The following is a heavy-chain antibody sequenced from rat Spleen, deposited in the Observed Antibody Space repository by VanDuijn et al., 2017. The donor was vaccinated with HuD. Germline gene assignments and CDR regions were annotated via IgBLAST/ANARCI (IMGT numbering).Heavy chain of an antibody. Sequence: QVQLKESGPGLVQPSQTLSLTCTVSGFSLTSYNVHWVRQPTGKGLEWMGVIWGNGNTNYNSALKSRLSISRDTSKSQVYLKMNSLQTEDTATYYCARDLYWGQGVMVTVSS. V-gene: IGHV2-30*01. J-gene: IGHJ2*01. CDR2: IWGNGNT. CDR1: GFSLTSYN. CDR3: ARDLY.